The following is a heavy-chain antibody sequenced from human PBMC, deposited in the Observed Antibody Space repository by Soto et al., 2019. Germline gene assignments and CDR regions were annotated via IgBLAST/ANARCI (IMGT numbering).Heavy chain of an antibody. CDR2: ISYDGSNK. CDR3: ARDWARAAAGTPGWFDP. D-gene: IGHD6-13*01. CDR1: GFTFSSYA. J-gene: IGHJ5*02. Sequence: QVQLVESGGGVVQPGRSLRLSCAASGFTFSSYAMHWVRQAPGKGLEWVAVISYDGSNKYYADSVKGRFTISRDNSKNTLYLQMNSLRAEDTAVYYCARDWARAAAGTPGWFDPWGQGTLVTVSS. V-gene: IGHV3-30-3*01.